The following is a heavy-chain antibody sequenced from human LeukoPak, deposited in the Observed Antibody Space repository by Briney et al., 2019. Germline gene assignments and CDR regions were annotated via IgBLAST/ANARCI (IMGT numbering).Heavy chain of an antibody. V-gene: IGHV3-23*01. CDR3: ARDTGYSNYDY. CDR1: GFTFSTYA. Sequence: GGSLRLSCAASGFTFSTYAVNWVRQAPGKGLEWVSAITGSGGATYYADSVKGRFTISRDNAKNTLYLQMNSLRADDTAMYYCARDTGYSNYDYWGQGTLVTVSS. D-gene: IGHD4-11*01. J-gene: IGHJ4*02. CDR2: ITGSGGAT.